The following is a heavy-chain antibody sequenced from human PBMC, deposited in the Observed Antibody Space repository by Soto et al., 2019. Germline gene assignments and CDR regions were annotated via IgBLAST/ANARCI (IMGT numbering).Heavy chain of an antibody. D-gene: IGHD2-2*01. CDR1: GFTFSDYA. CDR2: ISATGGIT. CDR3: AKQRVGSSWYRDWDC. V-gene: IGHV3-23*01. J-gene: IGHJ4*01. Sequence: PWGSLRLSCAAYGFTFSDYALSWVRQAPGKGLEWISVISATGGITYYADSVKGRFTISRDDSNNTVSLQMNTLRAEDSAVYYCAKQRVGSSWYRDWDCWGQGNMVTVSS.